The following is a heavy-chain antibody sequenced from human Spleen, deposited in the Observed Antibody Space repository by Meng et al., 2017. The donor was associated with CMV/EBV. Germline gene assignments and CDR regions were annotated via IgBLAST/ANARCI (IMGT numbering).Heavy chain of an antibody. Sequence: ASVKVSCKASGYSFTSYGITWVRQAPGRGLEWMGWISTYNGKTHYAQNLQGRVTMTTDTSTTTAYMELRSLTSDDTAVYYCARAGLTILGVVILDDHWGQGTLVTVSS. J-gene: IGHJ4*02. V-gene: IGHV1-18*01. D-gene: IGHD3-3*01. CDR3: ARAGLTILGVVILDDH. CDR2: ISTYNGKT. CDR1: GYSFTSYG.